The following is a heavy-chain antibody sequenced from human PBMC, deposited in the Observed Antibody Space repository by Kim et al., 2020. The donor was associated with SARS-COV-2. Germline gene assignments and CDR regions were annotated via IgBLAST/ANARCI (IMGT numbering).Heavy chain of an antibody. Sequence: SETLSLTCAVSGGSISSSSYYWGWIRQPPGKGLEWIGSIYYSGSTYYNPSLKSRVTISVDTSKNQFSLKLSSVTAADTAVYYCARLPDYDILTVPYYFDYWGQGTLVTVSS. V-gene: IGHV4-39*01. J-gene: IGHJ4*02. CDR3: ARLPDYDILTVPYYFDY. CDR1: GGSISSSSYY. CDR2: IYYSGST. D-gene: IGHD3-9*01.